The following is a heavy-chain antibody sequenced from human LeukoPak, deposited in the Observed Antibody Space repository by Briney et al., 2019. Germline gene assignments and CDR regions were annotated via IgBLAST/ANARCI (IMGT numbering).Heavy chain of an antibody. V-gene: IGHV1-2*02. CDR3: ARDHVSRKNDRNFDY. CDR1: GYRFSDYY. J-gene: IGHJ4*02. CDR2: INPQSGNT. Sequence: ASVKVSCKASGYRFSDYYMFWIRQAPGQGPEWVGWINPQSGNTNYAEKFQGRVTITRDTSISTFYMELYSLSSDDTAAYFCARDHVSRKNDRNFDYWGQGTLVIVSS. D-gene: IGHD1-1*01.